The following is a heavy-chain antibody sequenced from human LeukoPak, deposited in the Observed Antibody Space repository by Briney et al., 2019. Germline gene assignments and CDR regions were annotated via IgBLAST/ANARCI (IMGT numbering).Heavy chain of an antibody. Sequence: SETLSLTCTVSGGSISSGGYYWSWIRQHPGKGLEWIGYIYYSGSTYYNPSLKSRVTISVDTSKNQFSLKLSSVTAADTAVYYCARGRPLRITMVRGEGPNYFDYWGQGTLVTVSS. CDR2: IYYSGST. V-gene: IGHV4-31*03. CDR1: GGSISSGGYY. J-gene: IGHJ4*02. CDR3: ARGRPLRITMVRGEGPNYFDY. D-gene: IGHD3-10*01.